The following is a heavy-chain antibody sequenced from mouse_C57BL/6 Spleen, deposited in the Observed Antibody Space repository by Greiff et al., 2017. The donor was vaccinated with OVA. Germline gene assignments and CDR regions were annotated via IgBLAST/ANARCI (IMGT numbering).Heavy chain of an antibody. Sequence: EVKLMESGGGLVKPGGSLKLSCAASGFTFSSYTMSWVRQTPEKRLEWVATISGGGGNTYYPDSVKGRFTISRDNAKNTLYLQMSSLRSEDTALYYCARHGSSLYWYFDVWGTGTTVTVSS. J-gene: IGHJ1*03. V-gene: IGHV5-9*01. CDR2: ISGGGGNT. CDR3: ARHGSSLYWYFDV. D-gene: IGHD1-1*01. CDR1: GFTFSSYT.